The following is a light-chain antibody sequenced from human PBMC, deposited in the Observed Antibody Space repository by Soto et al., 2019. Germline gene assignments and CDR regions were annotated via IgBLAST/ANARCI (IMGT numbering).Light chain of an antibody. CDR1: QSISVH. CDR2: AAS. V-gene: IGKV1-39*01. Sequence: DIQMTQSPSSLSASVGDTVTITCRASQSISVHLNWYQQKPVKGPNLLSYAASNLQNGVPSMFSGSGSDTAFVRTSSSQQPEDFSAYYCQQSYSPPYTFGQGPKQQIK. CDR3: QQSYSPPYT. J-gene: IGKJ2*01.